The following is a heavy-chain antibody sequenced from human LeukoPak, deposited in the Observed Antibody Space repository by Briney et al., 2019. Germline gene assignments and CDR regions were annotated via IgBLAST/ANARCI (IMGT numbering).Heavy chain of an antibody. CDR1: GGSISSSSYY. J-gene: IGHJ4*02. V-gene: IGHV4-39*07. Sequence: SETLSLTCTVSGGSISSSSYYWGWIRQPPGKGLEWIGSIYYSGSTYYNPSLKSRVTISVDTSKNQFSLKLSSVTAADTAVYYCAREEGEDIVVVPAATSALDYWGQGTLVTVSS. D-gene: IGHD2-2*01. CDR2: IYYSGST. CDR3: AREEGEDIVVVPAATSALDY.